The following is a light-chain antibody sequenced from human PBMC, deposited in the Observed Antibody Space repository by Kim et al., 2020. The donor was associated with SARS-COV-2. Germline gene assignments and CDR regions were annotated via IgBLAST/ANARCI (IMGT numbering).Light chain of an antibody. J-gene: IGKJ1*01. CDR2: DAF. Sequence: EIVLTHSPGTLSLSPGERATLSCRASQSVGNSFAWYQQKPGQPPRLLIYDAFSRATGIPARFSASGSGTDFTLTISSLEPEDFAVYYCQQRGNWPLTFGQGTRVDIK. CDR3: QQRGNWPLT. V-gene: IGKV3-11*01. CDR1: QSVGNS.